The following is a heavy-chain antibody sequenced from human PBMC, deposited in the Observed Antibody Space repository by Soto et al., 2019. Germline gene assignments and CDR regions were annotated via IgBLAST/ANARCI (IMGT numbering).Heavy chain of an antibody. CDR2: IYYSGST. V-gene: IGHV4-30-4*01. CDR1: GGSISSGDYY. CDR3: TSGPVWTGYYTASYYYGLDV. J-gene: IGHJ6*02. Sequence: SETLSLTCTVSGGSISSGDYYWSWIRQPPGKGLEWIGYIYYSGSTYYNPSLKSRVTISVDTSTNQFSLKLISVTAADTAVYYCTSGPVWTGYYTASYYYGLDVWGQGTTVTVSS. D-gene: IGHD3-3*01.